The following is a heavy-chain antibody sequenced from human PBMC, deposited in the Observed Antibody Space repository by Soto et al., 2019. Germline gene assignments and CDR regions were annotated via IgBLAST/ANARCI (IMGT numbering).Heavy chain of an antibody. D-gene: IGHD2-2*01. Sequence: SVKVSCKASGFTFTSSAMQWVRQARGQRLEWIGWIVVGSGNTNNAQKLQERVTITRDMSTSTAFMELSSLRSEDTAVYYCAAGMVLVPADDYYYYGMDVWGQGTTVTVSS. CDR2: IVVGSGNT. V-gene: IGHV1-58*02. J-gene: IGHJ6*02. CDR3: AAGMVLVPADDYYYYGMDV. CDR1: GFTFTSSA.